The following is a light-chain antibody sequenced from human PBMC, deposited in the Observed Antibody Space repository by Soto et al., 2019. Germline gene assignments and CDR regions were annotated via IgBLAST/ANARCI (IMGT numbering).Light chain of an antibody. CDR1: QSVSSSY. CDR2: DAS. CDR3: HQFGTSLPYT. Sequence: EIVLTQSPGTLSLSPGERATLTCRASQSVSSSYLAWYQQKPGQAPRLLMYDASSRATGIPDRFSGSGSGTDFTLTISRLEPEDFAVYYCHQFGTSLPYTFGQGTKLDIK. V-gene: IGKV3-20*01. J-gene: IGKJ2*01.